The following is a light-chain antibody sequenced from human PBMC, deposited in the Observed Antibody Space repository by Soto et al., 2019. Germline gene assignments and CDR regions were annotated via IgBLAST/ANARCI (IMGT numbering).Light chain of an antibody. CDR2: EVS. CDR3: SSYTSSSTLV. Sequence: QSALAQPPSASGSPGQSVTISCTGTSSDVGDNYVSWYQQHLGKAPKLLIFEVSNRPSGVSNRFSGSKSGNTASLTISGLQTEDEADYYCSSYTSSSTLVFGGGTQLTVL. J-gene: IGLJ2*01. V-gene: IGLV2-14*01. CDR1: SSDVGDNY.